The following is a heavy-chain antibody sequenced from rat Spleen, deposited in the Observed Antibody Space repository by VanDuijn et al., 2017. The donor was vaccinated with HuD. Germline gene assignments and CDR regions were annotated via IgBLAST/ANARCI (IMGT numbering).Heavy chain of an antibody. V-gene: IGHV5-29*01. CDR1: GFTFSNYG. J-gene: IGHJ2*01. CDR2: INYDGSST. CDR3: ARYYGYTYYFDY. D-gene: IGHD1-9*01. Sequence: EVQLVESGGGLVQPGRSLKLSCAASGFTFSNYGMAWVRQAPTKGLEWVATINYDGSSTYYRDSVKGRFTISRDNAKNTQYLQMDSLRSEDTATYYCARYYGYTYYFDYWGQGVMVTVSS.